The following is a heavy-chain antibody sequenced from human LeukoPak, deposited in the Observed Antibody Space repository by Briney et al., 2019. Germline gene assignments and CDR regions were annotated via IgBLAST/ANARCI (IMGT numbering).Heavy chain of an antibody. CDR3: ARGPSGGLPYYFDY. V-gene: IGHV1-69*02. J-gene: IGHJ4*02. CDR1: GGTFSSYT. CDR2: IIPILGIA. Sequence: GASVKVSCKASGGTFSSYTISWVRQAPGQGLEWMGRIIPILGIANYALKFQGRVTITADKSTSTAYMELSSLRSEGTAVYYCARGPSGGLPYYFDYWGQGTLVTVTS.